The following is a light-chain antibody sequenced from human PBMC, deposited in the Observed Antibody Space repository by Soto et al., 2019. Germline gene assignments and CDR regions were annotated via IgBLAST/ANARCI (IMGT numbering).Light chain of an antibody. CDR2: AAS. V-gene: IGKV1-5*01. CDR3: QQYNDYPWT. J-gene: IGKJ1*01. CDR1: QSISNW. Sequence: DIRMTQTPSTLSASVGDRVTITCRASQSISNWLAWYQQKPGKAPNLLIYAASSLQSGVPSRFSGSVSGTEFNLAISSLQPDDFATYHCQQYNDYPWTFGQGTKVEIK.